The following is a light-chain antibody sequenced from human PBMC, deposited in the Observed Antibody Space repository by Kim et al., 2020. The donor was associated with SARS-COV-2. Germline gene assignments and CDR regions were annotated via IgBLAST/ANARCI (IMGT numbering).Light chain of an antibody. V-gene: IGKV1-13*02. Sequence: SASVADRVNITCRASQGISNALASYQQKPGKAPKLLIYDASSLESGVPSRFSGSGSGTDFTLTISSLQPEDFATYYCQQFNSYPTFGQGTKVDIK. CDR1: QGISNA. CDR2: DAS. CDR3: QQFNSYPT. J-gene: IGKJ1*01.